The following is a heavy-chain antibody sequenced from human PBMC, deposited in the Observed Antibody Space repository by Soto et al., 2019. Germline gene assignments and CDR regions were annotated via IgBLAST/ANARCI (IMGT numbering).Heavy chain of an antibody. D-gene: IGHD6-19*01. V-gene: IGHV4-38-2*01. J-gene: IGHJ6*02. CDR2: IYHNGRT. Sequence: LSLTCAVSGYSISSGYYWGWVRQPPGQGPEWIGTIYHNGRTYYNPSLNSRVTMSVDTSKNQFSLKLSSVTAADTAVYYCARGRVSSGWSYYYYYGMDVWGQGTTVTVSS. CDR3: ARGRVSSGWSYYYYYGMDV. CDR1: GYSISSGYY.